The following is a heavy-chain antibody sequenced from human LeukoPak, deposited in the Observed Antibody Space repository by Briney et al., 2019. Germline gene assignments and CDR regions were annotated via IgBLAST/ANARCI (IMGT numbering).Heavy chain of an antibody. D-gene: IGHD3-16*02. V-gene: IGHV4-39*01. CDR1: GGSICSSNYY. CDR3: ARHPSNDYVWGTYREH. J-gene: IGHJ4*02. CDR2: IYYSGST. Sequence: SGTLSLTCTVSGGSICSSNYYWGWIRQPPGKGLEWIGSIYYSGSTYYNPSLRSRVAISIDTSRKHLSLKVNSVTATDTAVYYCARHPSNDYVWGTYREHWGQGILVTVSS.